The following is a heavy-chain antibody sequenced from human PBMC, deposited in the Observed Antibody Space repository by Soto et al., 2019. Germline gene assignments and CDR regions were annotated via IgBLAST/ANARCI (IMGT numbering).Heavy chain of an antibody. CDR3: AREFDTLGWCDP. D-gene: IGHD3-9*01. V-gene: IGHV5-10-1*03. J-gene: IGHJ5*02. Sequence: EVQLVQSGAEVKKPGESLRISCEGSGYSFTNYWITWVRQTPGKGLEWMGRIDPSDSYTKYSPSFQGHVTISADESTNTAYLQWSSLQASDTAIYYCAREFDTLGWCDPWGQGTLVIVSS. CDR1: GYSFTNYW. CDR2: IDPSDSYT.